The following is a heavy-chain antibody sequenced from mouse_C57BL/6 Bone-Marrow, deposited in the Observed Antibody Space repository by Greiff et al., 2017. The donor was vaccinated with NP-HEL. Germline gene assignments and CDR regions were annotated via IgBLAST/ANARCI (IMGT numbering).Heavy chain of an antibody. V-gene: IGHV5-12*01. CDR3: ARRRGAMYY. CDR2: ISNGGGST. CDR1: GFTFSDYY. Sequence: EVQLVESGGGLVQPGGSLKLSCAASGFTFSDYYMYWVRQTPEKRLEWVAYISNGGGSTYYPDNVKGRFTISRDNAKNTLYLQMSRLKSEDTAMYYCARRRGAMYYWGQATSVTVSS. J-gene: IGHJ4*01.